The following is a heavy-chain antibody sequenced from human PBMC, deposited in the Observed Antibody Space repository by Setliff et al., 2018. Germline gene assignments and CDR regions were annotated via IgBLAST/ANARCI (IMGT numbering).Heavy chain of an antibody. Sequence: SETLSLTCTVSGGSVNSGYDNWNWLRQPAGKGLEFIGYVYYSGTANYSPSLRSRLTISVDTSKNQFSLKLRSVTAADTAVYYCARGGTFRYFDFWGQGALVTVSS. CDR3: ARGGTFRYFDF. V-gene: IGHV4-61*10. D-gene: IGHD5-12*01. CDR2: VYYSGTA. CDR1: GGSVNSGYDN. J-gene: IGHJ4*02.